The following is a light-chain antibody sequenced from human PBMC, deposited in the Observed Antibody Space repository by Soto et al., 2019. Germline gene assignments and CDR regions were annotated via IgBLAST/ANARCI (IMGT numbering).Light chain of an antibody. J-gene: IGKJ4*01. CDR2: DAS. CDR1: QGVGSY. V-gene: IGKV3-11*01. Sequence: EIVLTQFPATLSLSPGERATLSCRASQGVGSYLAWYQQKPGQAPRLLIYDASHRATDIPARFSGSGSETDFTLTISSLEPEDFAVYYCQQRSDWPPGTFGGGTKV. CDR3: QQRSDWPPGT.